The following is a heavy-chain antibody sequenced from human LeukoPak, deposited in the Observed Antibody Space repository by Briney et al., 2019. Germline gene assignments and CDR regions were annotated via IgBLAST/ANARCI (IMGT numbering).Heavy chain of an antibody. Sequence: GGSLRLSCAASGFTFSDYEINWVREAPGKGLEWVSCISTSGSTTYYADSVKGRLTISRDNAKNSLFLQMNTLTVEDTAVYYWARGALHVFDYWGQGTPVTVSS. J-gene: IGHJ4*02. D-gene: IGHD3-10*02. CDR3: ARGALHVFDY. V-gene: IGHV3-48*03. CDR2: ISTSGSTT. CDR1: GFTFSDYE.